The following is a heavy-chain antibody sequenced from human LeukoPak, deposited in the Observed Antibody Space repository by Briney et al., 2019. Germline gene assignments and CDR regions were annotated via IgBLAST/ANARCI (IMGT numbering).Heavy chain of an antibody. V-gene: IGHV3-48*03. CDR2: ISSSSGTTK. Sequence: GGSLRLSCAASGFTFINYEMYWVRQAPGKGLEWVSYISSSSGTTKYYADSVKGRFTISRDNAKNSLYLQMNSLRADDTAVYYCARALPSSWYYFDYRGQGTLVTVSS. J-gene: IGHJ4*02. CDR1: GFTFINYE. CDR3: ARALPSSWYYFDY. D-gene: IGHD6-13*01.